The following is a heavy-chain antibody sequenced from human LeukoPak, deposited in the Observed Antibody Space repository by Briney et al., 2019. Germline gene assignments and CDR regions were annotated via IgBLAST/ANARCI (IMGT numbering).Heavy chain of an antibody. D-gene: IGHD3-22*01. CDR2: VYSGGST. CDR3: AGGHSSGSYFNAYHL. Sequence: GWSLRLSCASSEFTVSSNSMSWVRQAPGKGLDWVSGVYSGGSTFYADSVKGRFIISRDSSKNTLYLQMNTLRAEDTAVYYCAGGHSSGSYFNAYHLWGQGTMVTVSS. J-gene: IGHJ3*01. CDR1: EFTVSSNS. V-gene: IGHV3-53*01.